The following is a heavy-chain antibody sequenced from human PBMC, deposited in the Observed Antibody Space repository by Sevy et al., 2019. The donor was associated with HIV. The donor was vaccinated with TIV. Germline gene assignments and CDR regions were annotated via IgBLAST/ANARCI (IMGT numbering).Heavy chain of an antibody. Sequence: GGSLRLSCAASGFTFSSYAMHWVRQAPGKGLEWVADISYDGSNKYYADSVKGRFTISSDNSKNTLYLQMNSLRAEDTAVYYCARDRYGSLTGFIDYWGQGTLVTVSS. V-gene: IGHV3-30-3*01. CDR3: ARDRYGSLTGFIDY. CDR1: GFTFSSYA. CDR2: ISYDGSNK. J-gene: IGHJ4*02. D-gene: IGHD3-9*01.